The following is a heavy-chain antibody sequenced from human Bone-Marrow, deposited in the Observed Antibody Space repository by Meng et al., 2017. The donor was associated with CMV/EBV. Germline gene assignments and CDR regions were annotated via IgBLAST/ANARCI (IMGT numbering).Heavy chain of an antibody. D-gene: IGHD3-10*01. CDR1: GFTFSSYA. Sequence: QLQLVGSGGGEVQPGRSLSFSCAASGFTFSSYAMHWVRQAPGKGLEWVAVISYDGSNKYYADSVKGRFTISRDNSKNTLYLQMNSLRAEDTAVYYCARVVTMASADYWGQGTLVTVSS. J-gene: IGHJ4*02. V-gene: IGHV3-30-3*01. CDR2: ISYDGSNK. CDR3: ARVVTMASADY.